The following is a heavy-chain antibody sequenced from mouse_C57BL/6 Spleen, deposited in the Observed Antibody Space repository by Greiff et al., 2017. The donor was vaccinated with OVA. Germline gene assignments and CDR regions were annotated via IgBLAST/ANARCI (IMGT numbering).Heavy chain of an antibody. CDR3: ARLITTVGNWYFDV. D-gene: IGHD1-1*01. V-gene: IGHV5-6*01. Sequence: VQLKESGGDLVKPGGSLKLSCAASGFTFSSYGMSWVRQTPDKRLEWVATISSGGSYTYYPDSVKGRFTISRDNAKNTLYLQMSSLKSEDTAMYYCARLITTVGNWYFDVWGTGTTVTVSS. CDR2: ISSGGSYT. CDR1: GFTFSSYG. J-gene: IGHJ1*03.